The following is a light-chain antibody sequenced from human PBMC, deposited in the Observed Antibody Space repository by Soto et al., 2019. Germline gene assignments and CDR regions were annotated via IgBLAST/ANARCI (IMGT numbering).Light chain of an antibody. CDR3: HQHYIYPPFT. Sequence: AIRMTQSPSSLSASTGDRVTITCRASQGISSYLAGCHQKPGQAPKILIYAASTLQSGVPSRFSSSGSGTDFSLTIICLQSHDDATEYCHQHYIYPPFTSGPGTKVDIK. V-gene: IGKV1-8*01. J-gene: IGKJ3*01. CDR1: QGISSY. CDR2: AAS.